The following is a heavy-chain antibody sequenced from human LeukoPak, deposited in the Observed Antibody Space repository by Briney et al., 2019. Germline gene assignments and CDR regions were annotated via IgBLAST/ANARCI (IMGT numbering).Heavy chain of an antibody. D-gene: IGHD3-22*01. CDR1: GFTFSSYP. CDR3: ASSGYYSPHNYFDY. V-gene: IGHV3-66*01. CDR2: IYSGGST. J-gene: IGHJ4*02. Sequence: GGSLRLSCAASGFTFSSYPMNWVRQTPGKGLEWVSVIYSGGSTYYADSVKGRFTISRDNSKNTLYIQMNSLRAEDTAVYYCASSGYYSPHNYFDYWGQGTLVTVSS.